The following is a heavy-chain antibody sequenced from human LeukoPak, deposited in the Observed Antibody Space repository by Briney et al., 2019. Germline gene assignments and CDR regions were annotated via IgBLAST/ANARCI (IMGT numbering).Heavy chain of an antibody. D-gene: IGHD1-26*01. J-gene: IGHJ3*02. CDR3: ARDRIVGARPNGAFDI. CDR1: GGTFSSYA. V-gene: IGHV1-69*05. Sequence: GSSVKLSCKASGGTFSSYAISWVRQAPGQGLEWMGRIIPIFGTANYAQKFQGRVTITTDESTSTAYMELSSLRSEDTAVYYCARDRIVGARPNGAFDIWGQGTMVTVSS. CDR2: IIPIFGTA.